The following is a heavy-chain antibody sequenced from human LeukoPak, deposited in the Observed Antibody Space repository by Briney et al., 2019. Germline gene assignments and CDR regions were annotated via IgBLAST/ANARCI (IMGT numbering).Heavy chain of an antibody. V-gene: IGHV1-69*01. CDR1: GGTFSSYS. Sequence: ASVKVSCKASGGTFSSYSIRWVRQAPGQGLEWMGGIIPIFGTANYAQKFQGRVTITADESTSTAYMELSSLRSEDTAVYYCARATYDSSGYYVPLFDYWGQGTLVTVSS. CDR3: ARATYDSSGYYVPLFDY. J-gene: IGHJ4*02. D-gene: IGHD3-22*01. CDR2: IIPIFGTA.